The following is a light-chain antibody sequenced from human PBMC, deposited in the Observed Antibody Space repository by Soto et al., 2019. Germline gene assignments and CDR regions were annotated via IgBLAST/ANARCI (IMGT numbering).Light chain of an antibody. CDR2: DSS. J-gene: IGKJ1*01. CDR3: QQYDISLT. CDR1: QRVNTNF. Sequence: ELLLTQSPSTLSLSTGERATLSCRASQRVNTNFLAWYQQKPGQDPRLLIYDSSRRSTGIPDRFSGSGSGTGFTLTISSLEPEDFAVYYCQQYDISLTFCQGNKLPIK. V-gene: IGKV3-20*01.